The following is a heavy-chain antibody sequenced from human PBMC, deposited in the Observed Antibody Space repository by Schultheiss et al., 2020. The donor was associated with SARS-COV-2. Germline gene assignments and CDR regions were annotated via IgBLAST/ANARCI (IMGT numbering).Heavy chain of an antibody. J-gene: IGHJ6*03. CDR2: MNPNSGNT. CDR3: ARCGDYYYYYYMDV. Sequence: ASVKVSCKASGYTFTSYGISWVRQAPGQGLEWMGWMNPNSGNTGYAQKFQGRVTMTRNTSISTAYMELSSLRSEDTAVYYCARCGDYYYYYYMDVWGKGTTVTVSS. CDR1: GYTFTSYG. D-gene: IGHD2-21*01. V-gene: IGHV1-8*02.